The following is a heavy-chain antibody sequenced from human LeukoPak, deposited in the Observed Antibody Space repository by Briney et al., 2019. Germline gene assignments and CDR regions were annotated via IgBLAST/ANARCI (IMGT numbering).Heavy chain of an antibody. Sequence: SETLSLTCTVSGGSLSSYYLSWIRQPAGKTLEWIGRIYDGGSTNYNPSLKSRVTMSVDTSKNQISLKLKSVTAADTAVYYCARDSGTSGEVKFDPWGQGALVTVSS. CDR1: GGSLSSYY. CDR2: IYDGGST. CDR3: ARDSGTSGEVKFDP. V-gene: IGHV4-4*07. J-gene: IGHJ5*02. D-gene: IGHD3-10*01.